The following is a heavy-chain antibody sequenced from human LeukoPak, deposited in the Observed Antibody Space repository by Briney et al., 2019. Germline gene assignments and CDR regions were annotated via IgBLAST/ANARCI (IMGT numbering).Heavy chain of an antibody. CDR3: ARDRVRGNANPYFDY. CDR2: IYYSGST. Sequence: SETLSLTCTVSGGSVSSGTYYWSWIRQPPGKGLEWIGYIYYSGSTNYNPSLKSRVTISIDTSKNQFSLKLSSVTAADTAVYYCARDRVRGNANPYFDYWGQGTLVTVS. J-gene: IGHJ4*02. D-gene: IGHD1-1*01. V-gene: IGHV4-61*01. CDR1: GGSVSSGTYY.